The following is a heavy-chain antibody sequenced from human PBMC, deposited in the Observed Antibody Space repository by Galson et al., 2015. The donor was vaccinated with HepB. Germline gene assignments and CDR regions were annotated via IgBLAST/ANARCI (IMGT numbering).Heavy chain of an antibody. V-gene: IGHV1-2*05. CDR3: ATGMATYGMDV. J-gene: IGHJ6*02. Sequence: SVKVSCKASGYTFTGYYINWVRQAPGQGLEWMGRINPNSGGTNYAQKFQGRVTMTRDTSISTAYMELSRLTSDDTVVYYCATGMATYGMDVWGQGTTVTVSS. CDR2: INPNSGGT. D-gene: IGHD2-8*01. CDR1: GYTFTGYY.